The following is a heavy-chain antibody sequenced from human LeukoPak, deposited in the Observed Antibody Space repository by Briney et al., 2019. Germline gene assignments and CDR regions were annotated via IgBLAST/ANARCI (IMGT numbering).Heavy chain of an antibody. Sequence: GGSLRLSCSASGFTFSSYAMHWVRQAPGKGLEYVSAISSNGGSTYYADSVKGRFTISRDNPKNTLYLQMNSLRAEDTAVYYCAKDQSDIVVVPAALSWGQGTLVTVSS. CDR2: ISSNGGST. CDR3: AKDQSDIVVVPAALS. D-gene: IGHD2-2*01. V-gene: IGHV3-64*04. CDR1: GFTFSSYA. J-gene: IGHJ5*02.